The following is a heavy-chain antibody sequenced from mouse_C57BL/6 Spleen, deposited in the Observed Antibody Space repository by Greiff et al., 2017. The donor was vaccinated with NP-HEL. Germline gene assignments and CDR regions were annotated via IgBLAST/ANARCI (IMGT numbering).Heavy chain of an antibody. CDR1: GYTFTNYW. CDR2: IYPGGGYT. Sequence: VQLQESGAELVRPGTSVKMSCKASGYTFTNYWIGWAKQRPGHGLEWIGDIYPGGGYTNYNEKFKGKATLTADKSSSTAYMQFSSLTSEDSAIYYCARGDYGSSYSYAMDYWGQGTSVTVSS. D-gene: IGHD1-1*01. V-gene: IGHV1-63*01. J-gene: IGHJ4*01. CDR3: ARGDYGSSYSYAMDY.